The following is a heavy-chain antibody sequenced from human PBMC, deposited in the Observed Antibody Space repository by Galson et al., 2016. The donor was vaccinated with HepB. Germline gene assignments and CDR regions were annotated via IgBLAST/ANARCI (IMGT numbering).Heavy chain of an antibody. V-gene: IGHV3-11*05. CDR1: GFTFNAYY. Sequence: SLRLSCAASGFTFNAYYMTWIRQAPGKGLEWVSSISGSRRYTNYADSVKGRFTISRDNAKNSLYLQMESLRAEDTAVYYCASEGARTWYFQHWGQGTLVTVSS. CDR2: ISGSRRYT. J-gene: IGHJ1*01. D-gene: IGHD6-13*01. CDR3: ASEGARTWYFQH.